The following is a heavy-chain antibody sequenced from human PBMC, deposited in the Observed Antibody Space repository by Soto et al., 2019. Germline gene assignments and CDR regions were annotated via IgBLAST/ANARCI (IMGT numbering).Heavy chain of an antibody. CDR1: GFTFSSYG. D-gene: IGHD2-8*01. CDR2: IWYDGSNK. CDR3: SLIDPEYYYYYGMDA. V-gene: IGHV3-33*01. Sequence: GGSLRLSCAASGFTFSSYGMHWVRQAPGKGLEWVAVIWYDGSNKYYADSVKGRFTISRDNSKNTLYLQMNSLRAEDTAVYYCSLIDPEYYYYYGMDAWGQGTTVTVSS. J-gene: IGHJ6*02.